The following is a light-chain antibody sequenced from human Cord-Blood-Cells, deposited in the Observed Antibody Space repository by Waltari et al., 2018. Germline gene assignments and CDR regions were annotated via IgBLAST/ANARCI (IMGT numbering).Light chain of an antibody. CDR3: QQYNSYST. CDR1: QSISSW. J-gene: IGKJ2*01. CDR2: DAS. Sequence: DSQMTQSPPTLSASVGDRVTITCRASQSISSWLAWYQQKPGKAPKLLIYDASSLESGVPSRFSGSGSGTEFTLTISSLQPDDFATYYCQQYNSYSTFGQGTKLEIK. V-gene: IGKV1-5*01.